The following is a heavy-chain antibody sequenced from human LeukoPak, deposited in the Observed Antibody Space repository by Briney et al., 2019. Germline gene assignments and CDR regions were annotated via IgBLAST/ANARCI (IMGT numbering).Heavy chain of an antibody. D-gene: IGHD3-16*01. CDR2: IYYSGST. CDR1: GGSISSYY. V-gene: IGHV4-39*01. J-gene: IGHJ4*02. Sequence: SETLSLTCTVSGGSISSYYWGWIRQPPGKGLEWIGSIYYSGSTYYNPSLKSRVTISVDTSKNQFSLKLSSVTAADTAVYYCARQGKDDYAPDYWGQGTLVTVSS. CDR3: ARQGKDDYAPDY.